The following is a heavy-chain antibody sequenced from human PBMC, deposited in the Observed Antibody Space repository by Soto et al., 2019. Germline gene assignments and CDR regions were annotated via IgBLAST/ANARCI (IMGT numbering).Heavy chain of an antibody. V-gene: IGHV4-34*01. Sequence: TLSLTCSIYSGSFSGFYWSWIRQPPGKRLEWIGEISHSGSTNYNPSLKSRVSISVDTSKNQFSLNLTSVTAADTAVYYCARAPKVSGSSQTRPDFWGQGALVTVSS. D-gene: IGHD6-6*01. CDR1: SGSFSGFY. CDR2: ISHSGST. CDR3: ARAPKVSGSSQTRPDF. J-gene: IGHJ4*02.